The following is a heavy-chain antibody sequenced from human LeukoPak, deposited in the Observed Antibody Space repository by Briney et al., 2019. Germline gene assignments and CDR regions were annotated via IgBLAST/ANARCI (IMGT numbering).Heavy chain of an antibody. CDR1: GYTFSDFY. V-gene: IGHV1-2*02. J-gene: IGHJ5*02. Sequence: ASVKVSCKASGYTFSDFYIHWVRQAPGQGLEWMGWINPNSGGTNYAQKFQGRVTMTRDTSISTAYMELSRLRSDDTAVYYCARSDVVVPAAGNWFDPWGQGTLVTVSS. D-gene: IGHD2-2*01. CDR3: ARSDVVVPAAGNWFDP. CDR2: INPNSGGT.